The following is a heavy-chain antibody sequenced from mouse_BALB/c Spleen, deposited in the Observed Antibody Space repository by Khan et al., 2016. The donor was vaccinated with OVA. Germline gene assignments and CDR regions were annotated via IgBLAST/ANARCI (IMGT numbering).Heavy chain of an antibody. J-gene: IGHJ3*01. V-gene: IGHV3-8*02. Sequence: EVQLQESGPSLVQPSQTLSLTCSVTGDSISSGYWSWIRKFPGNKLEYMGYMISSGYTYYKPSRKRRISITRHTSKNQYYLQWNSVTTKVTATYYCARSTYRYAFAYWGQGTLVTVSA. CDR1: GDSISSGY. CDR2: MISSGYT. D-gene: IGHD2-14*01. CDR3: ARSTYRYAFAY.